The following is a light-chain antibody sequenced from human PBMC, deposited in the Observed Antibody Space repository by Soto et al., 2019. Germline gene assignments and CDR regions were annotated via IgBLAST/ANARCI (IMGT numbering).Light chain of an antibody. J-gene: IGLJ1*01. V-gene: IGLV2-8*01. CDR3: SSCAGNTNPYV. Sequence: QSVLIQPPSASGSPGQSVTISCTGTSSDIGGYNYVSWYQHHPGKAPKLIIWEVSKRPSGVPDRFSGSKSGNTASLTVSGLQAEDEADYYCSSCAGNTNPYVFGTGTKLTVL. CDR1: SSDIGGYNY. CDR2: EVS.